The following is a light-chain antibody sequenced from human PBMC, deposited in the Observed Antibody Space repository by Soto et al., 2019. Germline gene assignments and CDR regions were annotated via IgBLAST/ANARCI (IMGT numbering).Light chain of an antibody. CDR3: TSWTTSTTMT. J-gene: IGLJ2*01. CDR1: SSDIGAYNF. CDR2: DVN. Sequence: QSVLTQPASVSGSPGQSITISCTGTSSDIGAYNFVSWYQQHPGKAPKLMLYDVNIRPSGVSNRFSGSKSGNTASLTIYGLQAEEEADYYCTSWTTSTTMTFGGGTTVTVL. V-gene: IGLV2-14*03.